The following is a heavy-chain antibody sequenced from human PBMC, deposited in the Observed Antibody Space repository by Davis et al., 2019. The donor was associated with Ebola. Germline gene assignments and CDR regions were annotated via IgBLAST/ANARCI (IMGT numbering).Heavy chain of an antibody. CDR2: IYYSGST. Sequence: SETLSLTCTVSGGSISSYYWSWIRQPPGKGLEWIGYIYYSGSTNYNPSLKSRVTISVDTSKNQFSLKLSSVTAADTAVYYCARYRQLVHYYYGMDVWGQGTTVTVSS. CDR1: GGSISSYY. CDR3: ARYRQLVHYYYGMDV. V-gene: IGHV4-59*01. J-gene: IGHJ6*02. D-gene: IGHD6-6*01.